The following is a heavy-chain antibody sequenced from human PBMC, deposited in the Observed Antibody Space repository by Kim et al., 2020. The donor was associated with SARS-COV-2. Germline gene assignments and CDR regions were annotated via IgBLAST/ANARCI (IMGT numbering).Heavy chain of an antibody. CDR3: ARDIYGGNSGYYYGLDV. Sequence: ASVKVSCKPSGYTFTFYYIHWVRQAPGQGLEWMGVINPSGGSTTYAQKFQGRVTMTRDTSTTTVYMELSSLRSEDTAVYYCARDIYGGNSGYYYGLDVWG. CDR2: INPSGGST. D-gene: IGHD4-17*01. V-gene: IGHV1-46*01. J-gene: IGHJ6*02. CDR1: GYTFTFYY.